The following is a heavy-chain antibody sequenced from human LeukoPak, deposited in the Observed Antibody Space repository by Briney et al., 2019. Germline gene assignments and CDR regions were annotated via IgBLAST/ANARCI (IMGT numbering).Heavy chain of an antibody. CDR3: AREGSRDFWSGPVYYFDY. Sequence: SETLSLTCAVYGGSFSGYYWTWIRQPPGKGLEWIGEINHSGSTNYNPSLKSRVTISVDTSKNQFSLKLTSVTAADTAVYYCAREGSRDFWSGPVYYFDYWGQGTLVTVSS. CDR2: INHSGST. J-gene: IGHJ4*02. CDR1: GGSFSGYY. D-gene: IGHD3-3*01. V-gene: IGHV4-34*01.